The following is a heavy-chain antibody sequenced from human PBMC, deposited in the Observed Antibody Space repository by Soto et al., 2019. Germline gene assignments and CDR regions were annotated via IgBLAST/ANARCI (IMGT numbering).Heavy chain of an antibody. J-gene: IGHJ6*04. D-gene: IGHD6-6*01. CDR2: IYYSGST. CDR1: GGSISSSSYY. V-gene: IGHV4-39*01. Sequence: SETLSLTCTVSGGSISSSSYYWGWILHPPGKGLEWIGSIYYSGSTYYNPSLKSRVTISVDTSKNQFSLKLSSVTAADTAVYYCASHRSSSRGFGHYYYYGMDIWGNGKTVTVSA. CDR3: ASHRSSSRGFGHYYYYGMDI.